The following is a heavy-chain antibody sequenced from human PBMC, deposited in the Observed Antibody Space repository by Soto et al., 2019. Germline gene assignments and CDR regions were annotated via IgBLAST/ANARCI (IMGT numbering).Heavy chain of an antibody. Sequence: EAQLLESGGGLVQPGGSLRLSCAASGFIFSNYGMSWVRQAPGKGLEWVSSISGSGDRTHNADSVRGRFTISRDDSRNTLNLQMHSLRAADTAIYCCATTKGYIDPLELWGQGTLVTVSS. CDR3: ATTKGYIDPLEL. CDR2: ISGSGDRT. J-gene: IGHJ4*02. D-gene: IGHD1-7*01. CDR1: GFIFSNYG. V-gene: IGHV3-23*01.